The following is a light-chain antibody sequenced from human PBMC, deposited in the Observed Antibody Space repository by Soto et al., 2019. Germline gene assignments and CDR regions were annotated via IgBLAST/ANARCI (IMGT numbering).Light chain of an antibody. CDR2: AAS. CDR3: QQSYSTLWT. CDR1: QAIGND. Sequence: DIQMTQSPSSLSTFVGDIVAITFLASQAIGNDLGWYQQKPGKAPKRLIYAASSLQSGVPSRFSGSGSGTDFTLTISSLQPEDFATYYCQQSYSTLWTFGQGTKVDIK. J-gene: IGKJ1*01. V-gene: IGKV1-39*01.